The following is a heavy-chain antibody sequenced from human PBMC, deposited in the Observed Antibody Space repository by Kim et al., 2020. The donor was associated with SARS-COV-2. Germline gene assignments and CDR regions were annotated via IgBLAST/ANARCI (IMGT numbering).Heavy chain of an antibody. CDR2: ISGSGGST. CDR1: GFTFSSYA. D-gene: IGHD2-15*01. V-gene: IGHV3-23*01. Sequence: GGSLRLSCAASGFTFSSYAMSWVRQAPGKGLEWVSAISGSGGSTYYADSVKGRFTISRDNSKNTLYLQMNSLRAEDTAVYYCAKETDCSGGSCYSPPFDYWGQGTLVTVSS. J-gene: IGHJ4*02. CDR3: AKETDCSGGSCYSPPFDY.